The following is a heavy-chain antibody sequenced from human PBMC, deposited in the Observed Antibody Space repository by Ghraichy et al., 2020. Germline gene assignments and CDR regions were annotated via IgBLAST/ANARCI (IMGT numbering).Heavy chain of an antibody. CDR2: IYSGGST. Sequence: GGSLRLSCAASGFTVSSNYMSWVRQAPGKGLEWVSVIYSGGSTYYADSVKGRFTISRHNSKNTLYLQMNSLRAEDTAVYYCARDLRSGSYYSGYYYYGMDVWGQGTTVTVSS. J-gene: IGHJ6*02. V-gene: IGHV3-53*04. D-gene: IGHD1-26*01. CDR3: ARDLRSGSYYSGYYYYGMDV. CDR1: GFTVSSNY.